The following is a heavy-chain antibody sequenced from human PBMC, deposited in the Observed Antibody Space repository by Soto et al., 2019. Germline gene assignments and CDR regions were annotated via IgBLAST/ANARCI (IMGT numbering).Heavy chain of an antibody. CDR1: GYTSSRSG. Sequence: QVQLEQSGAEVKKPGASVKVSCKASGYTSSRSGISWVRQAPGQGPEWMGWISSYNGDTNYAQTFQGRVTMTTDTSTSTAYMELRSLRSDDTAVYYCAREGVAPYYYYGMDVWGQGTPVTVSS. CDR2: ISSYNGDT. CDR3: AREGVAPYYYYGMDV. J-gene: IGHJ6*02. D-gene: IGHD5-12*01. V-gene: IGHV1-18*01.